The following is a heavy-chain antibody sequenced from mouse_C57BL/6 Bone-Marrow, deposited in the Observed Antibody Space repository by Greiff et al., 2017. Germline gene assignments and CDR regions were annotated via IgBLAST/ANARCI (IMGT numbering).Heavy chain of an antibody. D-gene: IGHD2-5*01. CDR1: GYTFTSYW. CDR3: ARPYYSNYWYFDV. Sequence: QVQLQQPGAELVKPGASVKMSCKASGYTFTSYWLTWVKQRPGQGLEWIGDIYPGSGSTNYNEKFKSKATLTVDTSASTAYMQLSSLTSEDSAVYYCARPYYSNYWYFDVWGTGTTVTVSS. J-gene: IGHJ1*03. CDR2: IYPGSGST. V-gene: IGHV1-55*01.